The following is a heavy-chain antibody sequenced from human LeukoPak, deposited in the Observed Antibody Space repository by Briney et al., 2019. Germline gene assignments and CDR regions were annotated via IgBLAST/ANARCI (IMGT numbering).Heavy chain of an antibody. J-gene: IGHJ4*02. CDR2: IYYSGST. V-gene: IGHV4-39*07. Sequence: SETLSLTCTVSGGSISSSSYYWGWIRQPPGKGLEWIGSIYYSGSTYYNPSLKSRVTISVDTSKNQFSLKLSSVTAADTAVYYCARDLPSYCSGGSCHGFDYWGQGTLVTVSS. CDR1: GGSISSSSYY. CDR3: ARDLPSYCSGGSCHGFDY. D-gene: IGHD2-15*01.